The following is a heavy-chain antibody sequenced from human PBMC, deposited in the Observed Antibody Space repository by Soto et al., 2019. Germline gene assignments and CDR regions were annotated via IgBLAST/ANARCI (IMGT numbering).Heavy chain of an antibody. J-gene: IGHJ4*02. CDR3: ARDPRFGSSSSNGDY. CDR2: IHYSGTT. V-gene: IGHV4-30-4*01. Sequence: SETLSLTCTVSGDSISSGDYYWSWIRQPPGKGLEWIGDIHYSGTTHYNPSLKSRATISVDTSRNQFSLKLRSVTAADTAVYYCARDPRFGSSSSNGDYWGQGILVTV. CDR1: GDSISSGDYY. D-gene: IGHD6-6*01.